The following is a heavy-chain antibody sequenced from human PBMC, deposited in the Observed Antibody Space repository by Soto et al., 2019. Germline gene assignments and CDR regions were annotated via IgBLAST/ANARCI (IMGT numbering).Heavy chain of an antibody. CDR3: ARVGRGFWYFDL. Sequence: EVQLVESGGGVVQPGGSLRLSCAASGFTFSSYWMHWVRQAPGKGLVWVSRMNSDGSTTSYADSVKGRFTISRDNAKNTVYLQMNSLTAEDTAVYYCARVGRGFWYFDLRGRGTLVTVSS. CDR1: GFTFSSYW. V-gene: IGHV3-74*01. J-gene: IGHJ2*01. CDR2: MNSDGSTT.